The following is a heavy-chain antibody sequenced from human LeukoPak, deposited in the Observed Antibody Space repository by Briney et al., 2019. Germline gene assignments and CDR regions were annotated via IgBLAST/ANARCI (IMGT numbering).Heavy chain of an antibody. CDR1: GGSFNGYF. Sequence: PSETLSLTCAVYGGSFNGYFWSWIRQPPGKGLEWIGEIDHSGGANYNPSLKSRVTISLDTSKNQFSLRLTSVTAADTAMYHCARGHRYRSSWQREGGYDYWGQGTLVTVSS. CDR2: IDHSGGA. V-gene: IGHV4-34*01. D-gene: IGHD6-13*01. J-gene: IGHJ4*02. CDR3: ARGHRYRSSWQREGGYDY.